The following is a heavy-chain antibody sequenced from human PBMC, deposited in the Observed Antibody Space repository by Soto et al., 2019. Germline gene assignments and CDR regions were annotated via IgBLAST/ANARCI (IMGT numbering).Heavy chain of an antibody. J-gene: IGHJ4*02. CDR2: IDEYGSTI. V-gene: IGHV3-74*01. D-gene: IGHD3-10*01. CDR3: TRDIGGKGAY. Sequence: GGSLRLSCAASGFTFSSYWMHWVRQVPGKGLLWVSRIDEYGSTINYADSVKGRFTISRDNARNTLYLEKNSLRAEDTALYYCTRDIGGKGAYWGPGTLVTVSS. CDR1: GFTFSSYW.